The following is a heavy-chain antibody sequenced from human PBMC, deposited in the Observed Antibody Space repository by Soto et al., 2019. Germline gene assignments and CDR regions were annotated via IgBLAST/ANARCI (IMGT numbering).Heavy chain of an antibody. CDR1: GFTFSSYW. V-gene: IGHV3-74*01. Sequence: GGSLRLSCAASGFTFSSYWMHWVRQAPGKGLVWVSRINSDGSSTSYADSVKGRFTISRDNAKNTLYLQMNSLRAEDTAVYYCARVPQYYDFWSGYPYFDYWGQGTLVTVSS. CDR2: INSDGSST. D-gene: IGHD3-3*01. CDR3: ARVPQYYDFWSGYPYFDY. J-gene: IGHJ4*02.